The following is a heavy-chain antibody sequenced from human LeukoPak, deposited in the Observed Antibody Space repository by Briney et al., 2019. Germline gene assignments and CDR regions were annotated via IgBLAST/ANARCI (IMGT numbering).Heavy chain of an antibody. CDR2: ISGDGSAT. J-gene: IGHJ4*02. CDR1: EFTFRSYW. D-gene: IGHD6-13*01. V-gene: IGHV3-74*01. CDR3: ARSWASSWYWFDY. Sequence: PGGSLGLSCEASEFTFRSYWMHWVRQAPGKGLVWVSRISGDGSATNYADSVKGRFTISRDNAKNTLWLQMSSLRAEDTAVYYCARSWASSWYWFDYWGQGTLVTVSS.